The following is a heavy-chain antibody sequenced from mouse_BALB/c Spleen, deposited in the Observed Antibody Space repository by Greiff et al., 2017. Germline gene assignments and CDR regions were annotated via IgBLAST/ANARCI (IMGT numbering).Heavy chain of an antibody. V-gene: IGHV1-82*01. Sequence: QVQLQQSGPELVKPGASVKISCKASGYAFSSSWINWVKQRPGQGLEWIGRIYPGDGDTNYNVKFKGKATLTADKSSSTAYMQLSSLTSVDSAVYFCARSFYDGYSPFDYWGQGTTLTVSS. CDR2: IYPGDGDT. D-gene: IGHD2-3*01. CDR3: ARSFYDGYSPFDY. J-gene: IGHJ2*01. CDR1: GYAFSSSW.